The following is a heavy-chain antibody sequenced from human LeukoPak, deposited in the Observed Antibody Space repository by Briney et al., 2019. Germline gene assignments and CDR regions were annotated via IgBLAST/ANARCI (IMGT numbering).Heavy chain of an antibody. CDR2: INPNSGGT. V-gene: IGHV1-2*06. D-gene: IGHD3-22*01. CDR3: ARAFSYHDSGGYSDPIDY. CDR1: GYTFTGYY. J-gene: IGHJ4*02. Sequence: GASVKVSCKASGYTFTGYYMHWVRQAPGQGLEWMGRINPNSGGTNYAQKFQGRVTMTRDTSISTAYMELSRLRSDDTAVYYCARAFSYHDSGGYSDPIDYWGQGTLVTVSS.